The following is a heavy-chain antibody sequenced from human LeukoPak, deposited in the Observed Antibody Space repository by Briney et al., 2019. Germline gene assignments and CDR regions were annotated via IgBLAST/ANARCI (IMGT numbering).Heavy chain of an antibody. CDR3: ARRLVGVDY. J-gene: IGHJ4*02. CDR1: GYTFTSYD. V-gene: IGHV1-8*01. D-gene: IGHD6-19*01. CDR2: MNTNSGKT. Sequence: ASVKVSCKASGYTFTSYDINGVRQATGQGVEWMGWMNTNSGKTGYAQKFQGRVTMTRNTSISTAYMELSSLRTEDTAVYYCARRLVGVDYWGQGTLGTVSS.